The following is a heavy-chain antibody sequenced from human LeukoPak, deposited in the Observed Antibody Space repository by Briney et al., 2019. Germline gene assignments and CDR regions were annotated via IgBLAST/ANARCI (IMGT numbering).Heavy chain of an antibody. CDR2: IYHSGST. J-gene: IGHJ6*04. V-gene: IGHV4-4*02. Sequence: SETLSPTCAVSGGSISSSNWWSWVRQPPGKGLEWIGEIYHSGSTNYNPSLKSRVTISVDKSKNQFSLKLSSVTAADTAVYYCARNGWLGEPGDYYGMDVWGKGTTVTVSS. CDR3: ARNGWLGEPGDYYGMDV. D-gene: IGHD3-10*01. CDR1: GGSISSSNW.